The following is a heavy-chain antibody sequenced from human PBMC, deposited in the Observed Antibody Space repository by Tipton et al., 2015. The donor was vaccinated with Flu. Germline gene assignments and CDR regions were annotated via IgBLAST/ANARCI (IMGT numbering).Heavy chain of an antibody. Sequence: TLSLTCAVSGGSISSVSHYWGWIRQPPGKGLEWIGNIFHTGSTYYNPSLKSRVTLSVDTSKNQFSLKLSSVTAADTAVYYCARHTGDSVRGVIDYWGQGTLVTVSS. D-gene: IGHD3-10*02. V-gene: IGHV4-39*01. CDR2: IFHTGST. CDR3: ARHTGDSVRGVIDY. J-gene: IGHJ4*02. CDR1: GGSISSVSHY.